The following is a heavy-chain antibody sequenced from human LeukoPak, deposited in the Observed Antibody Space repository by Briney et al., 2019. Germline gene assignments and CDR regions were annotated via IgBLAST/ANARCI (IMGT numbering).Heavy chain of an antibody. CDR2: IKQDGSEK. D-gene: IGHD2-8*01. J-gene: IGHJ5*02. CDR1: GFTLSSYW. V-gene: IGHV3-7*05. Sequence: GGSLRLSCAASGFTLSSYWMSWVRHAPGKGLEWVSHIKQDGSEKYSVDSVKGRFTLSRDNDKNSLYLQMNSLRAEDTAVYYCARDNVTGRWFDPWGQGTLVTVSS. CDR3: ARDNVTGRWFDP.